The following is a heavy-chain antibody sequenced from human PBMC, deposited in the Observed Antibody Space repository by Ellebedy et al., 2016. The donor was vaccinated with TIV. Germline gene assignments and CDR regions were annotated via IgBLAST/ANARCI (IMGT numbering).Heavy chain of an antibody. V-gene: IGHV1-2*02. CDR3: ARDLYSGSYYFDY. CDR2: INPNSGGT. D-gene: IGHD1-26*01. J-gene: IGHJ4*02. Sequence: ASVKVSXXASGYTFTGYYMHWVRQAPGQGLEWMGWINPNSGGTNYAQKFQGRVTITRDTSISTAYMELSRLRSDDTAVYYCARDLYSGSYYFDYWGQGTLVTVSS. CDR1: GYTFTGYY.